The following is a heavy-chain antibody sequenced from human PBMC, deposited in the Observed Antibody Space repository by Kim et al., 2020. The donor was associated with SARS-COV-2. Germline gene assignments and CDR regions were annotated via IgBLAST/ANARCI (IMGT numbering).Heavy chain of an antibody. CDR3: AKWGLRYCSGGSCYRHYYYMDV. V-gene: IGHV3-23*01. J-gene: IGHJ6*03. CDR1: GFTFSSYA. Sequence: GGSLRLSCAASGFTFSSYAMSWVRQAPGKGLEWVSAISGSGGSTYYADSVKGRFTISRDNSKNTLYLQMNSLRAEDTAVYYCAKWGLRYCSGGSCYRHYYYMDVWGKGTTVTVSS. D-gene: IGHD2-15*01. CDR2: ISGSGGST.